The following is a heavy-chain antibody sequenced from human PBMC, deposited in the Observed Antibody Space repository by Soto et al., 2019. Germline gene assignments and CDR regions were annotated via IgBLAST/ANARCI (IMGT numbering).Heavy chain of an antibody. J-gene: IGHJ5*02. D-gene: IGHD6-6*01. CDR3: AKDSRYRSIAARLIDP. V-gene: IGHV3-9*01. CDR1: GFTFDDYA. CDR2: ISWNSGSI. Sequence: GGSLRLSCAASGFTFDDYAMHWVRQAPGKGLEWVSGISWNSGSIGYADSVKGRFTISRDNAKNSLYLQMNSLRAEDTALYYCAKDSRYRSIAARLIDPWGQGTLVTVSS.